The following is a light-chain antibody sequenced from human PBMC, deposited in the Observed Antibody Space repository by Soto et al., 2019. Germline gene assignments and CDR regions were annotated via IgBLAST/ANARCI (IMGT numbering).Light chain of an antibody. CDR2: EVV. CDR3: TSYTSSSPLV. V-gene: IGLV2-14*01. Sequence: QSALTQPASVSGSPGQSITICCTGTSSDVGGYNYVSWYQHHPGKAPKLMIYEVVNRPSGVSNRFSGSKSGITASLTISGLQAEDEADYYCTSYTSSSPLVFGTGTKLTVL. J-gene: IGLJ1*01. CDR1: SSDVGGYNY.